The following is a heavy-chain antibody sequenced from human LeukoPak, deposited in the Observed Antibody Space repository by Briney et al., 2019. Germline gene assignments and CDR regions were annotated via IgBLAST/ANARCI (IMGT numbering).Heavy chain of an antibody. J-gene: IGHJ3*02. CDR2: IYYSGST. CDR3: ARDGGTYGDYAFDI. D-gene: IGHD4-17*01. V-gene: IGHV4-59*01. CDR1: GGSISSYY. Sequence: SETLSLTCTVSGGSISSYYWSWIRQPPGKGLEWIGYIYYSGSTNYNPSLKSRVTISVDTSKNQFSLKLSSVTAADTAVYYCARDGGTYGDYAFDIWGQGTMVTVSS.